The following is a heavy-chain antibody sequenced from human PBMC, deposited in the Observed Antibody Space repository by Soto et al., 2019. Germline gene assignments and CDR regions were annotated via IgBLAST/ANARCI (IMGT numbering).Heavy chain of an antibody. D-gene: IGHD3-3*01. Sequence: SVKVSCKXSGGTFSSYAISWVRQAPGQGLEWMGGIIPIFGTANYAQKFQGRVTITADKSTSTAYMELSSLRSEDTAVYYCARGYSRITIFGVVSSGYYYGMDVWGQGTTVTVSS. J-gene: IGHJ6*02. CDR2: IIPIFGTA. V-gene: IGHV1-69*06. CDR1: GGTFSSYA. CDR3: ARGYSRITIFGVVSSGYYYGMDV.